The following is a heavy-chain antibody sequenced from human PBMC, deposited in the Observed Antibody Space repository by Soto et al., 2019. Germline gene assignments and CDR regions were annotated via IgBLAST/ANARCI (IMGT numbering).Heavy chain of an antibody. CDR1: GFTFSSYA. D-gene: IGHD4-17*01. Sequence: GGSLRLSCGASGFTFSSYAVNWVRQAPGKGLEWVSAISGSGGSTYYADSVKGRFTISRDNSKNTLYLQMNSLRAEDTAVYYCAKENTYGSEFDYWGQGTLVTVSS. V-gene: IGHV3-23*01. CDR2: ISGSGGST. CDR3: AKENTYGSEFDY. J-gene: IGHJ4*02.